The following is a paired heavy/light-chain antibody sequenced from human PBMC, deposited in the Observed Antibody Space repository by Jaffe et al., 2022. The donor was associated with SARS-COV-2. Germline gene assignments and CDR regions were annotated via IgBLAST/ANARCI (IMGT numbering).Light chain of an antibody. CDR1: ALPKKY. Sequence: SYELTQPPSVSVSPGQTARITCSGDALPKKYAYWYQQKSGQAPVLVIYEDSKRPSGIPERFSGSSSGTMTTLTISGAQVEDEADYYCYSTDSSGNYVVFGGGTRLTVL. J-gene: IGLJ2*01. V-gene: IGLV3-10*01. CDR3: YSTDSSGNYVV. CDR2: EDS.
Heavy chain of an antibody. D-gene: IGHD1-26*01. Sequence: VQLVESGGGLVQPGGSLRLSCAASGFTFNIFWMHWVRQAPGKGLVWVSRINSDGSTTNYADSVKGRFTISRDNAKNTLYLQMSSLRAEDTAVYYCASLGVGTTTGYDYWGQGTLVTVSS. CDR1: GFTFNIFW. V-gene: IGHV3-74*01. J-gene: IGHJ4*02. CDR3: ASLGVGTTTGYDY. CDR2: INSDGSTT.